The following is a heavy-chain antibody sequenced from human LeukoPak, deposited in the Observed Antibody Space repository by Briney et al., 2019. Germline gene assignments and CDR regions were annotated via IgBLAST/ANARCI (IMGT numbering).Heavy chain of an antibody. Sequence: GGSLRLSCAASGFIFSSYGMHWVRQAPGKGLEWVSYINSRSGIIRYADSVKGRFTISRDNAKKSLDLQMNSLRAEDTAVYYCARDARDYGDYDYWGQGTLVTVSS. D-gene: IGHD4-17*01. J-gene: IGHJ4*02. CDR1: GFIFSSYG. CDR2: INSRSGII. CDR3: ARDARDYGDYDY. V-gene: IGHV3-48*01.